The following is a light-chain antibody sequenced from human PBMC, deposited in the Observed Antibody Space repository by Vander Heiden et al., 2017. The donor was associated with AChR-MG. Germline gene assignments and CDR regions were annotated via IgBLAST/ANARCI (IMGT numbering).Light chain of an antibody. CDR2: KDS. CDR1: AVPKQS. CDR3: QSADSSGTYVV. Sequence: SSELTQPPSVSVSPGQTASITCSGDAVPKQSAYCYQQKPGQAPVRVIYKDSERPPGIPERVSGSSSGTTVTLTISGVQAEDEADYYCQSADSSGTYVVFGGGTKLTVL. V-gene: IGLV3-25*03. J-gene: IGLJ2*01.